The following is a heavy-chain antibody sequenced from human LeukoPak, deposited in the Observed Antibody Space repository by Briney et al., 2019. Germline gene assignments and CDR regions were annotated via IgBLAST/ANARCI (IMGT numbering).Heavy chain of an antibody. V-gene: IGHV1-8*01. Sequence: ASVKVSCKASGYTFTSYDINWVRQATGQGLEWMGWMNPNSGNTGYAQKFQGRVTITRNTSISTAYMELRSLRSDDTAVYYCARDLGYCSGGSCYSGHFDYWGQGTLVTVSS. CDR1: GYTFTSYD. CDR2: MNPNSGNT. CDR3: ARDLGYCSGGSCYSGHFDY. J-gene: IGHJ4*02. D-gene: IGHD2-15*01.